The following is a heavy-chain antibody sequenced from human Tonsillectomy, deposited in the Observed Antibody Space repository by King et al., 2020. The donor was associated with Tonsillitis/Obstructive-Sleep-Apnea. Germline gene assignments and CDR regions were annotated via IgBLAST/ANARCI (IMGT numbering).Heavy chain of an antibody. CDR3: TTGGWY. V-gene: IGHV3-15*01. D-gene: IGHD6-19*01. Sequence: VQLVESGGGLVKPGGSLRLSCAASGFTFSNAWMSWVRQAPGKGREWVGHIKSKTDGGTTDYAATVKGRFTISRDDSKNTRYLQMSSLKTEDKAVYFCTTGGWYWGQGTLVTVSS. J-gene: IGHJ4*02. CDR2: IKSKTDGGTT. CDR1: GFTFSNAW.